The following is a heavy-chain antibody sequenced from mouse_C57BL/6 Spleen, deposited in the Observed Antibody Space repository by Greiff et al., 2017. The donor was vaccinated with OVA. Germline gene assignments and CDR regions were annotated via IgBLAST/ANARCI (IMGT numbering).Heavy chain of an antibody. CDR1: GYTFTSYW. V-gene: IGHV1-61*01. J-gene: IGHJ4*01. CDR2: IYPSDSET. CDR3: ARGHSSYDYYAMDY. D-gene: IGHD1-1*01. Sequence: VQLQQPGAELVRPGSSVKLSCKASGYTFTSYWMDWVKQRPGQGLEWIGNIYPSDSETHYNQKFKDKATLTVDKSSSTAYMQLSSLTSEDSAVYYCARGHSSYDYYAMDYWGQGTSVTVSS.